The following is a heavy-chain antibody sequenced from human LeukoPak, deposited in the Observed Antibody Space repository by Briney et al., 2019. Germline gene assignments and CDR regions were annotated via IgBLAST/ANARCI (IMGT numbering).Heavy chain of an antibody. D-gene: IGHD2/OR15-2a*01. CDR1: GYIFTGYY. CDR3: ARAQSYYNYFDP. J-gene: IGHJ5*02. CDR2: IDPNSGGT. V-gene: IGHV1-2*02. Sequence: ASVKASCKASGYIFTGYYIHWVRQAPGQGLEWMGWIDPNSGGTNYAQKFQGSVTMTRDTSINTAYMDLSRLRSDDTAVYYCARAQSYYNYFDPWGQGTLVTVSS.